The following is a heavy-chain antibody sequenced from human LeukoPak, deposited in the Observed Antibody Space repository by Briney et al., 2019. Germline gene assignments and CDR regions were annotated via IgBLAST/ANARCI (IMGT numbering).Heavy chain of an antibody. CDR3: ARAYSSSSGRDAFDS. V-gene: IGHV3-48*02. CDR2: ISSSNSTI. CDR1: GFTFNSYN. D-gene: IGHD6-6*01. J-gene: IGHJ3*02. Sequence: GGSLRLSCAASGFTFNSYNMNWVRQAPGKGLEWVSYISSSNSTIYYADSVKGRFTISRDSAKTSLFLQMNSLRDEDTAVYYCARAYSSSSGRDAFDSWGLGTLVTVSS.